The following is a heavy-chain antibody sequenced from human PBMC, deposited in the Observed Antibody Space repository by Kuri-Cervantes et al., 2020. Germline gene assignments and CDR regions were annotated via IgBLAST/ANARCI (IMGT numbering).Heavy chain of an antibody. D-gene: IGHD2-2*01. V-gene: IGHV3-9*01. CDR3: AKSGSVVPAAPIDY. CDR1: GFTFDDYA. CDR2: ISWNSGSI. Sequence: ALRLSCAASGFTFDDYAMHWVRQAPGKGLEWVSGISWNSGSIGNADSVKGRFTISRDNAKNSLYLQMNSLRAEDTALYYCAKSGSVVPAAPIDYWGQGTLVTVSS. J-gene: IGHJ4*02.